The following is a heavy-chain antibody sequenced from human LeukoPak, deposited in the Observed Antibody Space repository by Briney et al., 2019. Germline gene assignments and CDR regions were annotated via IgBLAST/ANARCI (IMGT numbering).Heavy chain of an antibody. D-gene: IGHD6-25*01. CDR3: ARDLAAAHYY. CDR1: GYTSTGYY. CDR2: INSNSGDT. V-gene: IGHV1-2*02. J-gene: IGHJ4*02. Sequence: ASVKVSCKASGYTSTGYYMHWVRQAPGQGLEWMGWINSNSGDTNYAQKFQGRVTMTRDTSISTGYMELSRLRSDDTAIYYCARDLAAAHYYWGQGTLVTVSS.